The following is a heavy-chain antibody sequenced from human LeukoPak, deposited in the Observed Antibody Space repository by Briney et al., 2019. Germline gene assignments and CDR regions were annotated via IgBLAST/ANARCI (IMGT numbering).Heavy chain of an antibody. Sequence: PGGSLRLSCAASGFTFSSYAMSWVRQAPGKGLEWVSAISGSGGSTYYADSVKGRFTISRDNAKNSLYLQMNSLRDEDTAVYYCAPQGATMVRGVIIGPDAFDIWGQGTMVTVSS. CDR3: APQGATMVRGVIIGPDAFDI. D-gene: IGHD3-10*01. CDR1: GFTFSSYA. V-gene: IGHV3-23*01. J-gene: IGHJ3*02. CDR2: ISGSGGST.